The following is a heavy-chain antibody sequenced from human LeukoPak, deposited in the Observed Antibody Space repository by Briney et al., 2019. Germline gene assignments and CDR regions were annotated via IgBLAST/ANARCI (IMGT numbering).Heavy chain of an antibody. CDR1: GFTFSSYE. CDR3: AREHTVVTYFDN. J-gene: IGHJ4*02. CDR2: ISSSGSTI. Sequence: GGSLRLSCAASGFTFSSYEMNWVRQAPGKGLEWVSYISSSGSTIYYADSVKGRFTISRDNAKNSLYLQMNSLRAEDTAVYYCAREHTVVTYFDNWGQGTLVTVSS. V-gene: IGHV3-48*03. D-gene: IGHD4-23*01.